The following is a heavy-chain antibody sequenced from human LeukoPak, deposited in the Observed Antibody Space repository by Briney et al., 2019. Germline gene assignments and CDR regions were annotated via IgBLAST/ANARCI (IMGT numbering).Heavy chain of an antibody. CDR1: GGTFSSYA. CDR3: AREFRRYCSGGNCYSPLEYAFDI. V-gene: IGHV1-2*02. J-gene: IGHJ3*02. Sequence: ASVKVSCKASGGTFSSYAISWVRQAPGQGLEWMGWINPNSGGTNYAQRFQGRVTMTRDTSISTAYMELSRLRSDDTAVYYCAREFRRYCSGGNCYSPLEYAFDIWGQGTMVTVSS. CDR2: INPNSGGT. D-gene: IGHD2-15*01.